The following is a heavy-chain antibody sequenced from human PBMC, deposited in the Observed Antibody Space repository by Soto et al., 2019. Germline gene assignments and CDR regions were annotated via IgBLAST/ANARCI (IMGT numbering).Heavy chain of an antibody. V-gene: IGHV3-23*01. CDR2: LTRGGRT. D-gene: IGHD3-10*01. J-gene: IGHJ4*02. CDR1: GFTFPSYA. Sequence: GGSLRLSCAASGFTFPSYAMSWVRQAPGKGLEWVSTLTRGGRTFYADSVRGRFTISRDNSKNTLSLQMDSLKAEDKAVYYCAREFAPGSPNYDYWGLGTLVTVSS. CDR3: AREFAPGSPNYDY.